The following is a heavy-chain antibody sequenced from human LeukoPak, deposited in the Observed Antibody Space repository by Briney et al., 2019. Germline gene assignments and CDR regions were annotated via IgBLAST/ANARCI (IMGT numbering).Heavy chain of an antibody. CDR1: GGTFSSYA. CDR2: IIPIFGTA. J-gene: IGHJ4*02. D-gene: IGHD3-22*01. CDR3: ARSDSSGYYYRAYFDY. Sequence: ASVTVSCKASGGTFSSYAISWVRQAPGQGLEWMGGIIPIFGTANYAQKFQGRVTITTDESTSTAYMELSSLRSEDTAVYYCARSDSSGYYYRAYFDYWGQGTLVTVSS. V-gene: IGHV1-69*05.